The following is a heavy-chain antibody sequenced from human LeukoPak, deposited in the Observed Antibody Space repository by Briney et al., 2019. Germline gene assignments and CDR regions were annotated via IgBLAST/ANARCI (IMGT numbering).Heavy chain of an antibody. CDR2: IYYSGST. CDR1: GGSISSYY. D-gene: IGHD6-13*01. J-gene: IGHJ4*02. V-gene: IGHV4-59*01. CDR3: ARGGSSSSWPFDY. Sequence: SETLSLTCTVSGGSISSYYWSWIRQPPGKGLEWIGYIYYSGSTNYNPSLKSRITISVDTSKNQFSLRLNSVTAADTAVYYCARGGSSSSWPFDYWGQGTLVTVSS.